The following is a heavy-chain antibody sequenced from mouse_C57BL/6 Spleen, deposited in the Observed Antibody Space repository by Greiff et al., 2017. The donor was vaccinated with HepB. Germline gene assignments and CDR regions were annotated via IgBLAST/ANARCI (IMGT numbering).Heavy chain of an antibody. CDR2: IDPSDSYT. V-gene: IGHV1-50*01. D-gene: IGHD1-1*02. CDR3: ARYYPHYYAMDY. Sequence: QVQLQQPGAELVKPGASVKLSCKASGYTFTSYWMQWVKQRPGQGLEWIGEIDPSDSYTNYNQKFKGKATLTVDTSSSTAYMQLSSLTSEDSAVYYCARYYPHYYAMDYWGQGTSVTVFS. J-gene: IGHJ4*01. CDR1: GYTFTSYW.